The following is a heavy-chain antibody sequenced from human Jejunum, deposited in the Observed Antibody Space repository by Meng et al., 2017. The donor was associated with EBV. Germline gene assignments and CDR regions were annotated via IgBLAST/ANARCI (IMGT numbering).Heavy chain of an antibody. CDR1: GDSVTGYNY. Sequence: QVQLQDSCPGLVKPSETLSLTCSVSGDSVTGYNYWTWIRQPPGKGLEWIGNLYYAGKAIYKPSLQSRVTISVDTSKNQISLKVTSVTAADTAIYYCARGRGYDYGNSWGQGTLVTVSS. CDR3: ARGRGYDYGNS. V-gene: IGHV4-61*01. J-gene: IGHJ5*02. CDR2: LYYAGKA. D-gene: IGHD5-12*01.